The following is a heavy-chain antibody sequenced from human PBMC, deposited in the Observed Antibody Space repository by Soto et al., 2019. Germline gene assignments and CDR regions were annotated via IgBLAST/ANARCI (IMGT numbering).Heavy chain of an antibody. CDR2: INGDGITR. Sequence: EGSLRLSCAASEFAFNTYWMHWVRQVPGKGLEWVSRINGDGITRTYADSVKGRFTISRDNAENILYLQMNSLRAEDTALYYCASGRGYDILTGYYPYFDYWGQGTLVTVSS. CDR3: ASGRGYDILTGYYPYFDY. CDR1: EFAFNTYW. J-gene: IGHJ4*02. D-gene: IGHD3-9*01. V-gene: IGHV3-74*01.